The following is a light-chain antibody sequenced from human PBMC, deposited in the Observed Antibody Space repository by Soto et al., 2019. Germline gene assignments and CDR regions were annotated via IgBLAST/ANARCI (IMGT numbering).Light chain of an antibody. CDR3: QQYSIFPWT. Sequence: DIQMTQSPSTLSASLGDRVAITCRASQSISSWLAWYQQKPGKAPKLLIYDAPSLESGVPSRFSGSGSGTDFTLTISSLQPDDFATYSCQQYSIFPWTFGQGTKVDIK. J-gene: IGKJ1*01. CDR1: QSISSW. CDR2: DAP. V-gene: IGKV1-5*01.